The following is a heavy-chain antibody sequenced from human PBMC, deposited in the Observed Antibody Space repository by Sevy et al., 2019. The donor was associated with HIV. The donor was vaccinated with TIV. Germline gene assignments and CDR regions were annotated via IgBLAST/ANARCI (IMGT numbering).Heavy chain of an antibody. CDR3: ARGKNDDFWSGYYYYYYMGV. CDR2: IYYSGST. D-gene: IGHD3-3*01. Sequence: SETLSLTCTVSGGSISSYYWSWIRQPPGKGLEWIGYIYYSGSTNYNPSLKSRVTISVDTSKNQFSLKLSSVTAADTAVYYCARGKNDDFWSGYYYYYYMGVWGKGTTVTVSS. CDR1: GGSISSYY. V-gene: IGHV4-59*01. J-gene: IGHJ6*03.